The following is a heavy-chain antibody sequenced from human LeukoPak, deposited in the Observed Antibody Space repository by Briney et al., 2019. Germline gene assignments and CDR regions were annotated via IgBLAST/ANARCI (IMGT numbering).Heavy chain of an antibody. Sequence: SETLSLTCTVSGGSISSGSYYWSWIRQPAGKGLEWIGRIYTSGSTNYNPSLKSRVTISVDTSKNQFSLKLSSGTAADTAVYYCARTGDYGETFDIWGQGTMVTVSS. CDR1: GGSISSGSYY. CDR3: ARTGDYGETFDI. J-gene: IGHJ3*02. V-gene: IGHV4-61*02. CDR2: IYTSGST. D-gene: IGHD4-17*01.